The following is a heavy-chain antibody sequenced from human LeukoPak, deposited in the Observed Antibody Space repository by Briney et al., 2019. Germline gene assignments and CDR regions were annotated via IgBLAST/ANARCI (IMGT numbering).Heavy chain of an antibody. CDR3: ARDLAREGFNDAFDI. Sequence: TLSLTCAVSGGSISSGGYSWSWIRQPAGKGLEWIGRIYRSGSTKYNPSLKSRVTMSVDTSKNQFSLKLSSVTAADTAVYYCARDLAREGFNDAFDIWGQGTMVTVSS. J-gene: IGHJ3*02. CDR2: IYRSGST. CDR1: GGSISSGGYS. D-gene: IGHD1-26*01. V-gene: IGHV4-61*02.